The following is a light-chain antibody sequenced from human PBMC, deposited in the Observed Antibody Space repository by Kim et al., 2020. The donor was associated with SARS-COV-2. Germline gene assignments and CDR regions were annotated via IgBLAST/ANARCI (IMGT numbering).Light chain of an antibody. CDR1: QSVSSSY. J-gene: IGKJ3*01. CDR2: GAS. CDR3: QQYGSSPFT. V-gene: IGKV3-20*01. Sequence: CPGQRDTLSCRDSQSVSSSYLAWYQQKPGQAPRLLIYGASSRATGIPDRFSGSGSGTDFTLTISRLEPEDFAVYYCQQYGSSPFTFGPGTKVDIK.